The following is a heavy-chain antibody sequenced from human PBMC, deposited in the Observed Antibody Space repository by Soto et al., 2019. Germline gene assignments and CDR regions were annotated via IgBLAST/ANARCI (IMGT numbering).Heavy chain of an antibody. CDR3: TLGSWSAETFYI. CDR2: ILPMLDIT. D-gene: IGHD6-13*01. J-gene: IGHJ3*02. CDR1: GGTFSTYT. V-gene: IGHV1-69*02. Sequence: QVQLVQSGAEVKKPGSSVKVSCKASGGTFSTYTIIWVRQAPGQGLEWMGRILPMLDITNSAQRFQGRVTITADKSTSTAYMELSSLRSEDTAVYYCTLGSWSAETFYICGRGTMVTVSS.